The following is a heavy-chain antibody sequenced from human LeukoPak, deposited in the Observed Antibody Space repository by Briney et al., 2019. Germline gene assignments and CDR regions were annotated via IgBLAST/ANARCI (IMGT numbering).Heavy chain of an antibody. CDR3: ARVGIAAAAAYYYYMDV. CDR1: GGSISSYY. CDR2: IYYSGST. J-gene: IGHJ6*03. D-gene: IGHD6-13*01. Sequence: SETLSLTCTVSGGSISSYYWSWIRQPPGKGLEWIGYIYYSGSTNYNPSLKSRVTISVGTSKNQFSLKLSSVTAADTAVYYCARVGIAAAAAYYYYMDVWGKGTTVTVSS. V-gene: IGHV4-59*01.